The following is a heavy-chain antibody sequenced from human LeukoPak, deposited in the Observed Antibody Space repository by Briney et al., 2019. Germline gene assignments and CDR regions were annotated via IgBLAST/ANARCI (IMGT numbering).Heavy chain of an antibody. J-gene: IGHJ5*02. CDR1: GYTFTNYD. V-gene: IGHV1-8*01. D-gene: IGHD1-26*01. CDR2: MNPNSGNT. CDR3: MRGSSGTYHGIYNWFDP. Sequence: GASVKVSCKASGYTFTNYDINWVRQATGQGLEWMGWMNPNSGNTGSAQKFQGRVTMTRSTSISTAYMELSSPRPEDTAVYYCMRGSSGTYHGIYNWFDPWGQGTLVTVSS.